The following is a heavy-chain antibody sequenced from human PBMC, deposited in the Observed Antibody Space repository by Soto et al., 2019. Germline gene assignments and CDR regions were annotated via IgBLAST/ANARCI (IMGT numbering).Heavy chain of an antibody. D-gene: IGHD2-15*01. CDR1: GFTFDDYA. CDR3: SKGGEDIVVVVSAFAFGI. V-gene: IGHV3-9*01. Sequence: EVQLVESGGGLVQPGRSLRLSCAASGFTFDDYAMHWVRQAPGKGLEWVSGISWNSGSIGYADSVKGRFTISRDNAKNSLYLEIKNLRAEGKALYYCSKGGEDIVVVVSAFAFGIRGQGTMVTVSS. J-gene: IGHJ3*02. CDR2: ISWNSGSI.